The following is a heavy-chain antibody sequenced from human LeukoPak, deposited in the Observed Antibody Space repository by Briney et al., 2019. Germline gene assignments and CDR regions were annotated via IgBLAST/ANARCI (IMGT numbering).Heavy chain of an antibody. CDR3: AREGVAAAGCFDY. Sequence: PGGSLRLSCAASGFTLSSNPMNWVRQAPGQGLGWVSYIHSSGSIIYYGDSVKGRFTISRDNAKNSLYLQMNSLRAEDTALYYCAREGVAAAGCFDYWGQGTLVTVSS. V-gene: IGHV3-48*04. CDR1: GFTLSSNP. CDR2: IHSSGSII. J-gene: IGHJ4*02. D-gene: IGHD6-13*01.